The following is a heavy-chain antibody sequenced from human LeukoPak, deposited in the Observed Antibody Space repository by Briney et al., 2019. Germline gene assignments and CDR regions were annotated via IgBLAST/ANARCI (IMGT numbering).Heavy chain of an antibody. J-gene: IGHJ3*02. Sequence: SETLSLTCTVSGGSISSYYWSWIRQPPGKGLEWIGYIYYSGSTNYNPSLKSRVTISVDTSKNQFSLKLSSVTAADTAVYYCARAEYSYGLGRDAFDIWGQGTMVTVSS. CDR2: IYYSGST. CDR1: GGSISSYY. CDR3: ARAEYSYGLGRDAFDI. V-gene: IGHV4-59*01. D-gene: IGHD5-18*01.